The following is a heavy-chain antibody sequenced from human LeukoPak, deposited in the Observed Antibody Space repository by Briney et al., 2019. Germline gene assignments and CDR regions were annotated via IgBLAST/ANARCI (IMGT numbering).Heavy chain of an antibody. Sequence: GASVKVSCQASGYTFTGYYMHWVRQAPGQGLEWMGWINPNSGDTNYAQKFQGRVTMTRDTSINTAYMELTRLTSDDTAVYYCARVYSIRSFDYWCQGTLVTVSS. D-gene: IGHD2-15*01. CDR3: ARVYSIRSFDY. J-gene: IGHJ4*02. V-gene: IGHV1-2*02. CDR1: GYTFTGYY. CDR2: INPNSGDT.